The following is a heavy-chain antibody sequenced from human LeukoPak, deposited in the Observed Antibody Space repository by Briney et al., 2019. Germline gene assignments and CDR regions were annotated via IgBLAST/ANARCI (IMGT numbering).Heavy chain of an antibody. D-gene: IGHD6-13*01. CDR1: GYTFTSNY. J-gene: IGHJ4*02. V-gene: IGHV1-46*01. CDR2: ISPSGGST. Sequence: ASVKVSCKAFGYTFTSNYMHWVRQAPGQGPEWMGVISPSGGSTTYAQKFQGRVTLTRDMSTSTDYLELSSLRSEDTAVYYCARGRSDKIAAAGTGDYWGQGTLVTVSS. CDR3: ARGRSDKIAAAGTGDY.